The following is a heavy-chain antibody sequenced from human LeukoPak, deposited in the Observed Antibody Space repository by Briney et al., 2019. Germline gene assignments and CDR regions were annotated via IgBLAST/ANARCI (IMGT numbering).Heavy chain of an antibody. CDR2: INHSGST. CDR3: ARDPTYCSGGSCYEESMDV. Sequence: SEPLSLTCAVYGGSFSGYYWSWIRQPPGKELEWIGEINHSGSTNYNPSLKGRVTISVDTSKNQFSLKLSSVTAADTAVYYCARDPTYCSGGSCYEESMDVWGQGTTVTVSS. D-gene: IGHD2-15*01. V-gene: IGHV4-34*01. J-gene: IGHJ6*02. CDR1: GGSFSGYY.